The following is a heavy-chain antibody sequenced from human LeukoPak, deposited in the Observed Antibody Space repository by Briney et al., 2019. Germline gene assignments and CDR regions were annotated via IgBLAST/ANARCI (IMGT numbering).Heavy chain of an antibody. CDR3: AKDPQLSSGYLFDY. D-gene: IGHD3-22*01. J-gene: IGHJ4*02. V-gene: IGHV3-30*18. CDR2: ISYDGSNK. Sequence: GGSLRLSCAASGFTFSSYGMHWVRQAPGKGLEWVAVISYDGSNKYYADSVKGRFTISRDNSKNTLYLQMNSLRAEDTAVYYCAKDPQLSSGYLFDYWGQGTLVTVSS. CDR1: GFTFSSYG.